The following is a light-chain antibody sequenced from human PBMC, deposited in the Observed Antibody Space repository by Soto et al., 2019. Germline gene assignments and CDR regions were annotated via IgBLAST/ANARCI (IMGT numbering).Light chain of an antibody. V-gene: IGLV2-8*01. CDR3: SSFASSNTWV. CDR2: EVT. CDR1: SSDVGAYNY. Sequence: QSALTQPPSASGSPGQSVTISCTGTSSDVGAYNYVSWYQQHAGKAPKLVIYEVTKRPSGVPDRFSGSKSANTPSLTVSGLQAEDESDYYCSSFASSNTWVFGVGTKLTVL. J-gene: IGLJ3*02.